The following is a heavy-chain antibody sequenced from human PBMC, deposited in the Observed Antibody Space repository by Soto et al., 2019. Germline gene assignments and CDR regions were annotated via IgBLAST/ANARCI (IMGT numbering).Heavy chain of an antibody. D-gene: IGHD6-13*01. CDR2: IYYSGTA. Sequence: PSDTLSLTCTVSGVSVNSGGYYWTWIRQHPGKGLEWIGYIYYSGTAYYNPSLKSRVTISVDTSKNQFSLKLSSVTAADTAVYYCARDLAAAGTSHYWGQGTLVNVSS. J-gene: IGHJ4*02. V-gene: IGHV4-31*03. CDR1: GVSVNSGGYY. CDR3: ARDLAAAGTSHY.